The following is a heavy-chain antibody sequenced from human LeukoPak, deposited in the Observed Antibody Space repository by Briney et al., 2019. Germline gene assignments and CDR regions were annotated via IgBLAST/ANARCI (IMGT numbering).Heavy chain of an antibody. CDR3: ARRMVRGVMTSPFDP. D-gene: IGHD3-10*01. CDR2: IYPGDSDT. CDR1: GDSFTTYW. V-gene: IGHV5-51*01. Sequence: GESLKISCKGSGDSFTTYWIDWVRQMPGKGLEWMGVIYPGDSDTRYSPSFQGQVTISADKSISTAFLQWSSLRASDTAMYYCARRMVRGVMTSPFDPWGQGTLVTVSS. J-gene: IGHJ5*02.